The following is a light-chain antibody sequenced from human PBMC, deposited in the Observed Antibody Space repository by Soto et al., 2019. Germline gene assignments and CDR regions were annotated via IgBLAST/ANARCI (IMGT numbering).Light chain of an antibody. Sequence: QAVLTQPPSASGSPGQSVTISCTGTGSDIGGNNFVSWYQQYPGKAPKLMIYEVNKRPSGVPDRFSGSKSGNTASLTVSGLQAEDEADYYCSSFAGTNNVVFGGGTKVTVL. CDR1: GSDIGGNNF. CDR3: SSFAGTNNVV. CDR2: EVN. V-gene: IGLV2-8*01. J-gene: IGLJ2*01.